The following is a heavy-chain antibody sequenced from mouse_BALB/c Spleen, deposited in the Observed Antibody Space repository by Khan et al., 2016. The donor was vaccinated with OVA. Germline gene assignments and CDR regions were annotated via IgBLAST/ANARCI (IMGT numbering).Heavy chain of an antibody. CDR1: GFSLTNYG. D-gene: IGHD2-10*01. CDR3: DRQPYYHYDSMDY. CDR2: IWSDGST. Sequence: QVQLKQSGPGLVAPSQSLSITCTISGFSLTNYGVHWVRQPPGKGLEWLVVIWSDGSTTYNSALKSRLTITKDNSKSQVFLKLNSLQTDDTAMYFCDRQPYYHYDSMDYWGQGTSVTVSS. J-gene: IGHJ4*01. V-gene: IGHV2-6-1*01.